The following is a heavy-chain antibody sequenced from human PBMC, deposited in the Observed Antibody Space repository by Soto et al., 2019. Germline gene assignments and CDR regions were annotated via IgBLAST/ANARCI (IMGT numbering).Heavy chain of an antibody. CDR1: SGSIDRYY. CDR2: IYSRGTT. J-gene: IGHJ4*02. D-gene: IGHD2-2*01. Sequence: PSETLSLTCTVSSGSIDRYYWSWIRQPAGKGLEWIGRIYSRGTTTYNPSLKSRVAMSVDTSKNQFSLTLTSVTAADTAMYYCARDGAVPAGIESPRNFDYWGKGILVTVSS. CDR3: ARDGAVPAGIESPRNFDY. V-gene: IGHV4-4*07.